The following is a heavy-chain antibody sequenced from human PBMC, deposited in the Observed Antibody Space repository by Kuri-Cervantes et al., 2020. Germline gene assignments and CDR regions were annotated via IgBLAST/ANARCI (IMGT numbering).Heavy chain of an antibody. Sequence: SETLSLTCTVSGGSISAGSYYWGWIRQSPGKGLEWIGYVHYGGTTYSKPSLRSRVTISVDTSKNQFSLKLNSVTAADTAVYYCARRLAFDIWGQGTMVTVSS. J-gene: IGHJ3*02. V-gene: IGHV4-39*01. CDR3: ARRLAFDI. CDR2: VHYGGTT. CDR1: GGSISAGSYY.